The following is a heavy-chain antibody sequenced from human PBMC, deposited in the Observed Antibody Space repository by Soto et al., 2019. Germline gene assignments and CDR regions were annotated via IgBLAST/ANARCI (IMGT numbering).Heavy chain of an antibody. CDR1: GFTFSSYA. Sequence: LRLSCAASGFTFSSYAMSWVRQAPGKGLGWVSAISGSGGSTYYADSVKGRFTISRDNSKNTLYLQMNSLRAEDTAVYYCAKHLDIVVVVAAFDIWGQGTMVTVSS. CDR3: AKHLDIVVVVAAFDI. J-gene: IGHJ3*02. V-gene: IGHV3-23*01. D-gene: IGHD2-15*01. CDR2: ISGSGGST.